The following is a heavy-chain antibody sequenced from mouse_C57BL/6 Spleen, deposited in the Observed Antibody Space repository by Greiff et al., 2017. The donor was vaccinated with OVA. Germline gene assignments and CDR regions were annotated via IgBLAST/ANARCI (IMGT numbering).Heavy chain of an antibody. CDR1: GFTFSDYG. D-gene: IGHD1-1*01. Sequence: EVQLVESGGGLVKPGGSLKLSCAASGFTFSDYGMHWVRQAPEKGLEWVAYISSGSSTIYYADTVKGRFTISRDNAKHTLFLQMTSRRSEDTAMYDCARTYYYGSSYPYFDYWGQGTTLTVSS. CDR3: ARTYYYGSSYPYFDY. J-gene: IGHJ2*01. V-gene: IGHV5-17*01. CDR2: ISSGSSTI.